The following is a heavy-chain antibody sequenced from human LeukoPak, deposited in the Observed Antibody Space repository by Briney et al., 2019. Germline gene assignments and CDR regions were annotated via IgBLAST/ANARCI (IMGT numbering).Heavy chain of an antibody. J-gene: IGHJ6*02. Sequence: GASVKVSCKASGYTFTSYYMHWVRQAPGQGLEWMGIINPSGGSTSYVQKFQGRVTMTRDTSTSTVYMELSSLRSEDTAVYYCARDLTGTTILYGMDVWGQGTTVTVSS. CDR3: ARDLTGTTILYGMDV. V-gene: IGHV1-46*01. CDR1: GYTFTSYY. CDR2: INPSGGST. D-gene: IGHD1-14*01.